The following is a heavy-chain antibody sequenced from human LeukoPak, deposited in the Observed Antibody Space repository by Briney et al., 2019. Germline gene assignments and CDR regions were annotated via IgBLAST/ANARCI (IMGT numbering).Heavy chain of an antibody. V-gene: IGHV3-21*01. CDR3: ARDSFPYCCGGSCDQMGY. J-gene: IGHJ4*02. Sequence: GGSLRLSCAASGFTFSSYSMNWVRQAPGKGLEWVSSISSSSSYIYYADSVKGRFTISRDNAKNSLYLQMNSLRAEDTAAYYCARDSFPYCCGGSCDQMGYWGQGTLVTVSS. D-gene: IGHD2-15*01. CDR1: GFTFSSYS. CDR2: ISSSSSYI.